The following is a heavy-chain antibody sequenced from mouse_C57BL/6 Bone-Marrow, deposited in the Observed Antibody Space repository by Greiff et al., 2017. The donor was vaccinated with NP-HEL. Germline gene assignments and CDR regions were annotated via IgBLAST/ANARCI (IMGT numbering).Heavy chain of an antibody. CDR3: ARHYGNSRYYFDY. Sequence: VQLQQSGPELVKPGASVKISCKASGYAFSSSWMNWVKQRPGKGLEWIGRIYPGDGDTNYNGKFKGKATLTADKSSSTAYMQLSSLTSEDSAVYFSARHYGNSRYYFDYWGQGTTLTVSS. CDR1: GYAFSSSW. V-gene: IGHV1-82*01. J-gene: IGHJ2*01. CDR2: IYPGDGDT. D-gene: IGHD2-1*01.